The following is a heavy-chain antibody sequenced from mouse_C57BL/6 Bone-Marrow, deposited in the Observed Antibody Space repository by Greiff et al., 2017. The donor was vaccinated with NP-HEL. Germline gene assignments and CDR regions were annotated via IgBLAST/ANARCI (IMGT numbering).Heavy chain of an antibody. CDR3: ARGFYYGSSLWYFDV. CDR1: GYTFTDYY. Sequence: VKLVESGPELVKPGASVKISCKASGYTFTDYYINWVKQRPGQGLEWIGWIFPGSGSTYYNEKFKGKATLTVDKSSSTAYMLLSSLTSEDSAVYFCARGFYYGSSLWYFDVWGTGTTVTVSS. D-gene: IGHD1-1*01. CDR2: IFPGSGST. V-gene: IGHV1-75*01. J-gene: IGHJ1*03.